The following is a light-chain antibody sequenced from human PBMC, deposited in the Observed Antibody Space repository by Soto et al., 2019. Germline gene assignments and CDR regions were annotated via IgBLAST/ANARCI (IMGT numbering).Light chain of an antibody. CDR1: SSDVGGYNY. V-gene: IGLV2-14*01. Sequence: QSVLTQPASVSGSPGQSITISCTGSSSDVGGYNYVSWYQQHPGKAPKLMIYEVSNRPSGVSNRFSGSKSGNTASLTISGLQAADEADYYCSSYTSSSTLVFGRGTQLTVL. CDR3: SSYTSSSTLV. CDR2: EVS. J-gene: IGLJ2*01.